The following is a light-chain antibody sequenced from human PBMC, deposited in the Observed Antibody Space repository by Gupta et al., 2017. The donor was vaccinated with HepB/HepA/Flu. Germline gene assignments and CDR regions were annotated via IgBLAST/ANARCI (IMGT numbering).Light chain of an antibody. CDR1: KLGDKY. CDR2: QDT. Sequence: SYEVTQSPSVSVSPGQTASLTCSGDKLGDKYASWYQQRPGQSPVLVIYQDTKRPSGLPERFSASNSGNTATLTISGTQAMDEADYYCQAWDSGAAVFGGGTKLIVL. J-gene: IGLJ2*01. V-gene: IGLV3-1*01. CDR3: QAWDSGAAV.